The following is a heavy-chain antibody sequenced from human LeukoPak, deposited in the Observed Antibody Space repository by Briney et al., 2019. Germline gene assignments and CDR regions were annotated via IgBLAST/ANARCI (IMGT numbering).Heavy chain of an antibody. CDR2: ISYDGSNK. V-gene: IGHV3-30*18. Sequence: PGGSLRLSCAASGFTFSRNGMHGVRQAPGKGLGWVAVISYDGSNKYYADSVKGRFTISRDKSKNTLFLQMNSLRAEDTAVYYCAKSYGDYLGYFDSWDQGTLVTVSS. CDR3: AKSYGDYLGYFDS. CDR1: GFTFSRNG. D-gene: IGHD4-17*01. J-gene: IGHJ4*02.